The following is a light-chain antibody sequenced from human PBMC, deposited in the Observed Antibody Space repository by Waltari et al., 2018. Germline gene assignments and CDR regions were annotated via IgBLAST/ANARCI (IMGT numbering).Light chain of an antibody. V-gene: IGKV3-11*01. CDR1: QSVSGY. Sequence: IVLTQSPATLSLSPGDRATLSCRASQSVSGYLAWYQQKPGQAPRLLIYDAYKRAPGIPARFSGSESGTDFTLTINSLEPEDLEVYYCQQRSNWPLTFGGGTRVEIK. CDR2: DAY. CDR3: QQRSNWPLT. J-gene: IGKJ4*01.